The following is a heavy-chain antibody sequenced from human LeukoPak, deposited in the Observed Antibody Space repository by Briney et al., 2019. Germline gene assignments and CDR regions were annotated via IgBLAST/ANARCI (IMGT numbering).Heavy chain of an antibody. CDR1: GGSISSSGHGHF. D-gene: IGHD4-17*01. CDR3: ARDSGETGEYFQL. J-gene: IGHJ1*01. CDR2: INHIGSA. V-gene: IGHV4-31*11. Sequence: PSETLSLTCAVSGGSISSSGHGHFWSWLRRLPGKGLQWVGYINHIGSAYYTPSLKSRVTLSVEPSENHFSLRLTSVTVADTAVYYCARDSGETGEYFQLWGQGILATVSS.